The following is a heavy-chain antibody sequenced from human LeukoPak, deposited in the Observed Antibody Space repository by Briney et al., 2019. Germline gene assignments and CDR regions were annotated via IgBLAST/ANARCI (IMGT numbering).Heavy chain of an antibody. CDR2: IIPILGIA. CDR3: ARDISSSWYSGLDY. J-gene: IGHJ4*02. D-gene: IGHD6-13*01. CDR1: GGTFSSYA. V-gene: IGHV1-69*04. Sequence: SVKVSCKASGGTFSSYAISWVRQAPGQGLEWMGRIIPILGIANYAQKFQGRVTITADKSTSTAYMELSSLRSEDTAVYYCARDISSSWYSGLDYWGQGTLVTVSS.